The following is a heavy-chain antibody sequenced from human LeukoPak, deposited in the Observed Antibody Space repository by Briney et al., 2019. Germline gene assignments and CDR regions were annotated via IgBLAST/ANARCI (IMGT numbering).Heavy chain of an antibody. V-gene: IGHV3-33*01. CDR1: GFTFGGYG. D-gene: IGHD1-14*01. CDR2: IADDGSRA. J-gene: IGHJ4*02. Sequence: QPGRSLRLSCAGSGFTFGGYGMHWFRQTPGKGLEWVAVIADDGSRAFYADSVKGRFTISRDNSKNTMSVQIDVLRGESTAVHYCTRYNNGPFYYWGQGTLVTVSS. CDR3: TRYNNGPFYY.